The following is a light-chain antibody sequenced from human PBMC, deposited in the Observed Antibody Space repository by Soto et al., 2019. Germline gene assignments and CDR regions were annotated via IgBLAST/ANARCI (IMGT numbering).Light chain of an antibody. CDR3: QQRSTWPWT. CDR2: DAS. CDR1: QSVSSY. V-gene: IGKV3-11*01. Sequence: EIVLTQSPSTLSLSPGERATLSCRASQSVSSYLALYQHKPGQAPRLLIYDASNRATGIPARFSGSGSGTDFTLTISSLEPEDCAVYYCQQRSTWPWTFGQGTKVESK. J-gene: IGKJ1*01.